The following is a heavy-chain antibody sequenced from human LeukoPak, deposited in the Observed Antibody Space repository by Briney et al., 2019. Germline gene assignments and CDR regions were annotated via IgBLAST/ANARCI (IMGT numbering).Heavy chain of an antibody. CDR3: ARTLDRYCSGGSCYPRWFDP. V-gene: IGHV4-30-2*01. D-gene: IGHD2-15*01. CDR1: GGSISSGGYS. CDR2: IYHSGST. Sequence: SETLSLTCAASGGSISSGGYSWSWIRQPPGKGLEWIGYIYHSGSTYYNPSLKSRVTISVDRSKNQFFLKLSSVTAADTAVYYCARTLDRYCSGGSCYPRWFDPWGQGTLVTVSS. J-gene: IGHJ5*02.